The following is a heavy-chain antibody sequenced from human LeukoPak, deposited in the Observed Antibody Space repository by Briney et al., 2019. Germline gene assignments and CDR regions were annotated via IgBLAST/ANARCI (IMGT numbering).Heavy chain of an antibody. J-gene: IGHJ4*02. Sequence: GRSLRLSCAASGFTFSTYGMHWVRQAAGKGLEWVAVISNDGSDRYYADSVKGRFIISRDNSKNTLYLQMNGLRAEDTAVYYCAKDSLGMHYFDYWGQGTLVTVSS. CDR2: ISNDGSDR. CDR3: AKDSLGMHYFDY. D-gene: IGHD3-16*02. V-gene: IGHV3-30*18. CDR1: GFTFSTYG.